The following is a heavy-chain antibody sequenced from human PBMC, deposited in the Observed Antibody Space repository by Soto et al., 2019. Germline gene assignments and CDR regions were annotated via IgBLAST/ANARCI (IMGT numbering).Heavy chain of an antibody. V-gene: IGHV3-72*01. CDR3: ARSGSSTSCYDY. CDR2: TRNKGKTYTA. D-gene: IGHD2-2*01. J-gene: IGHJ4*02. CDR1: GFTFSDHY. Sequence: GGSLRVSWAASGFTFSDHYIDWVRQAPGKGLEWVGRTRNKGKTYTAEYAASVKGRFTISRDDSKNSLYLQMDSLKIEDTAVYYCARSGSSTSCYDYWGRGTLVTVSS.